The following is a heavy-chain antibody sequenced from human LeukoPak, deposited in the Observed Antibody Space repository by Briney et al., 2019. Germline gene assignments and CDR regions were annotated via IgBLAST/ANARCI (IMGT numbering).Heavy chain of an antibody. Sequence: GGSLRLSCAASGFTFSSYAMHWVRQAPGKGLEWVAVISYDGSNKYYADSVKGRFTISRDNSKNTLYLEMNSLRAEDTAVYYCARDHMTTVAVYYYYGMDVWGQGTTVTVSS. J-gene: IGHJ6*02. D-gene: IGHD4-11*01. CDR2: ISYDGSNK. V-gene: IGHV3-30-3*01. CDR3: ARDHMTTVAVYYYYGMDV. CDR1: GFTFSSYA.